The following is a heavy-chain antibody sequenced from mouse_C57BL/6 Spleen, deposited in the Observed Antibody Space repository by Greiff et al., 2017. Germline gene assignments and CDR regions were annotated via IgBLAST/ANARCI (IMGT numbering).Heavy chain of an antibody. CDR2: IDPAGSET. CDR1: GYTFTSYW. CDR3: ATKTTVVNFDY. J-gene: IGHJ2*01. Sequence: QVQLQQPGAELVRPGSSVKLSCKASGYTFTSYWMTWVKQRPIQGLEWIGNIDPAGSETHYNQKFKNKATLTVDKSSSTAYMQLISLTSEDSAVYYCATKTTVVNFDYWGQGTTLTVSS. D-gene: IGHD1-1*01. V-gene: IGHV1-52*01.